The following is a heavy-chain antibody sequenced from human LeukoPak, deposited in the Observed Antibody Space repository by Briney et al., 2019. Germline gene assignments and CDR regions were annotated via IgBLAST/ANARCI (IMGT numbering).Heavy chain of an antibody. CDR3: ARRGRHSYGRTPFDY. CDR1: GGSFSGYY. V-gene: IGHV4-34*01. CDR2: INHSGST. Sequence: PSETLSLTCAVYGGSFSGYYWSWIRQPPGKGLEWIGEINHSGSTNYNPSLKSRVTISVDTSKNQFSLKLSSVTAADTAVYYCARRGRHSYGRTPFDYWGQGTLVTVSS. D-gene: IGHD5-18*01. J-gene: IGHJ4*02.